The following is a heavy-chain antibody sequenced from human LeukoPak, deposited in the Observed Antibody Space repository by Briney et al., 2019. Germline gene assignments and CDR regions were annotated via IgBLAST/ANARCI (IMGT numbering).Heavy chain of an antibody. CDR2: IIPIFGTA. D-gene: IGHD1-26*01. CDR3: ARKRSGSLGAFDI. J-gene: IGHJ3*02. CDR1: GGTFSSYA. V-gene: IGHV1-69*01. Sequence: ASVKVSCKASGGTFSSYAISWVRQAPGQGLEWMGGIIPIFGTANYAQKFQGRVTITADESTSTAYMELSSLRSEDTAVYYCARKRSGSLGAFDIWGQGTMVTVSS.